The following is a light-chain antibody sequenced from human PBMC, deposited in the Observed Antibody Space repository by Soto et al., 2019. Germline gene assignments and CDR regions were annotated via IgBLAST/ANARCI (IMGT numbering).Light chain of an antibody. CDR2: DVS. V-gene: IGLV2-14*01. CDR3: CSCSSSSSLYV. J-gene: IGLJ1*01. CDR1: SGDVGGYDS. Sequence: QSALTQPASVSGSPGQSITISCTGASGDVGGYDSVSWYQQHSGRAPKLMIYDVSNRFSGVSNRFSGAKSDNTASLTISGLQAEDEDDYYCCSCSSSSSLYVFGTGTKVTVL.